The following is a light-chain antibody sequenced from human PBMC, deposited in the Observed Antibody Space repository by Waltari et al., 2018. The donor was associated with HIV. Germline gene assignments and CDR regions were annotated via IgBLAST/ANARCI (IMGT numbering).Light chain of an antibody. CDR3: QSYDSTNHVV. CDR1: SGSVGTNH. J-gene: IGLJ2*01. CDR2: EDN. V-gene: IGLV6-57*02. Sequence: FILTQPHSVSQSPGKTVTISCTGSSGSVGTNHVQWYQQRPGSAPPTVIYEDNRRPPGVPDRFSGSIDSSTNAASLTIAGLKTEDEADYYCQSYDSTNHVVFGGGTKLTVL.